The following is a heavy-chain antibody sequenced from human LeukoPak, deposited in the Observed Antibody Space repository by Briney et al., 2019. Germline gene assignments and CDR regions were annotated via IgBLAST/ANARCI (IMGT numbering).Heavy chain of an antibody. D-gene: IGHD3-22*01. CDR3: ARTTYYYDSSGYGGLSGIYYYMDV. Sequence: VASVKVSCKASGGTFSSYAISWVRQAPGQGLERMGGIIPIFGTANYAQKFQGRVTITTDESTSTAYMELSSLRSEDTAVYYCARTTYYYDSSGYGGLSGIYYYMDVWGKGTTVTVSS. CDR1: GGTFSSYA. J-gene: IGHJ6*03. V-gene: IGHV1-69*05. CDR2: IIPIFGTA.